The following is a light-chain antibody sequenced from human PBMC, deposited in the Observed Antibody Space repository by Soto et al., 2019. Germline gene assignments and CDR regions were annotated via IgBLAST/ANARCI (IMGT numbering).Light chain of an antibody. V-gene: IGKV4-1*01. CDR3: QQYYNAPLT. CDR2: WAS. CDR1: QSVLYSSNNNNY. J-gene: IGKJ4*01. Sequence: DIVMTQSPDSLAVSLGERATINCKSSQSVLYSSNNNNYLAWYQQKPGQPPKLLIYWASTRESGVPDRVSGSGSGTDFTLTISSLQAADVAVYYCQQYYNAPLTFGGGTKVEIK.